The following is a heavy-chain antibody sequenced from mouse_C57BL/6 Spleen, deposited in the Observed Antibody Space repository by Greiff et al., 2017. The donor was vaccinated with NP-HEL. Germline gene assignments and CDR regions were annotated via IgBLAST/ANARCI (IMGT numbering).Heavy chain of an antibody. CDR1: GFSLTTYA. V-gene: IGHV2-9-1*01. D-gene: IGHD2-4*01. CDR2: IWTGGGT. CDR3: ARRDDYDVYYYAMDY. Sequence: VQLKESGPGLVAPLQSLSITCTVSGFSLTTYAISWVRQPPGKGLEWLGVIWTGGGTNYNSALKSRLSISKDNSKSQVFLKMNSLQTDDTARYYCARRDDYDVYYYAMDYWGQGTSVTVSS. J-gene: IGHJ4*01.